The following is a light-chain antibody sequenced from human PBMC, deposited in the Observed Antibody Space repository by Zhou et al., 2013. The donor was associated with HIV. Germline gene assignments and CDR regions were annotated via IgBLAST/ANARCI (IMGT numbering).Light chain of an antibody. CDR2: GAS. CDR3: QQYHNSPPWT. J-gene: IGKJ1*01. CDR1: QSFSSKS. V-gene: IGKV3-20*01. Sequence: EIVLTQSPGTLSLSPGERVILSCRASQSFSSKSLAWYQQKPGQSPRLLIYGASSRATGIPDRFSGSGSGTVFTLTISRLEPEDFAVYYCQQYHNSPPWTFGQGPRWK.